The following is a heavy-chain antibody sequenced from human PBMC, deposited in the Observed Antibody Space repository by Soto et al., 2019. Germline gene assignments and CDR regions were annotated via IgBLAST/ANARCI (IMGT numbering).Heavy chain of an antibody. CDR3: ARVPTRSSSGHYYYYYGMDV. V-gene: IGHV1-69*12. CDR1: GGTFSSYA. J-gene: IGHJ6*02. CDR2: IIPIFGTA. D-gene: IGHD6-19*01. Sequence: QVQLVQSGAEVKKPGSSVKVSCKASGGTFSSYAISWVRQATGQGLEWLGGIIPIFGTANYAQKFQGRVTITADESTSTAYMELSSLRSEDTAVYYCARVPTRSSSGHYYYYYGMDVWGQGPTVTVS.